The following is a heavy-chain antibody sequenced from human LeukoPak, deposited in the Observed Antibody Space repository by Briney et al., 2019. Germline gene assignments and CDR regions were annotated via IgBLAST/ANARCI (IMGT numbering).Heavy chain of an antibody. CDR1: GFTFSSYS. D-gene: IGHD3-10*01. V-gene: IGHV3-21*01. Sequence: SGGSLRLSCAASGFTFSSYSMNWVRQAPGKGLEWVSSISSSSSYTYYADSVKGRFTISRDNAKNSLYLQMNSLRAEDTAVYYCARGSGSYFDYWGQGTLVTVSS. CDR2: ISSSSSYT. CDR3: ARGSGSYFDY. J-gene: IGHJ4*02.